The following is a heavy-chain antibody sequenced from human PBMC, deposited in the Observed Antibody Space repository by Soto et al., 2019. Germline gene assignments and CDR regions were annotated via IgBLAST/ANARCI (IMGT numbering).Heavy chain of an antibody. J-gene: IGHJ4*02. D-gene: IGHD3-16*01. CDR2: ITSSSTYI. CDR3: ARDLLEGYGHSRQPDY. V-gene: IGHV3-21*06. CDR1: GFTFRAYS. Sequence: GGSLRLSCVASGFTFRAYSMSWVRQAPGQGLEWVSSITSSSTYIYYTRSVEGRFTISRDDAKNSLHLQMNSLRAEDTAVYYCARDLLEGYGHSRQPDYWGQGTLVTVSS.